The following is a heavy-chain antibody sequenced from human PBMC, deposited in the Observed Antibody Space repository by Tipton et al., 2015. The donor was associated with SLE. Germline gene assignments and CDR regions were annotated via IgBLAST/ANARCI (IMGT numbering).Heavy chain of an antibody. CDR2: INHSGST. J-gene: IGHJ4*02. CDR1: GGSFSGYY. D-gene: IGHD6-13*01. V-gene: IGHV4-34*01. Sequence: TLSLTCAVYGGSFSGYYWSWIRQPPGKGLEWIGEINHSGSTNYNPSLKSRVTISVDTPKNQFSLKLSSVTAADTAVYYCARVSSSWGFDYWGQGTLVTVSS. CDR3: ARVSSSWGFDY.